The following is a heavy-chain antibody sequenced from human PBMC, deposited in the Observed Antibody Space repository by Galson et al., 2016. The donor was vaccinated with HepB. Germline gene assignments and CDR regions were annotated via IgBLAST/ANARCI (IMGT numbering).Heavy chain of an antibody. CDR3: ATLQVWAITKSVEI. J-gene: IGHJ3*02. V-gene: IGHV4-39*01. CDR2: IYYSGKT. D-gene: IGHD3-3*01. Sequence: ETLSLTCTVSGGSIXNRSYXWAWIRQPPGKGLEWIATIYYSGKTYYSPSLQSRVTISVDTSKNQFSLIMTSVSAADTAVYYCATLQVWAITKSVEIWGQGTMVTVSS. CDR1: GGSIXNRSYX.